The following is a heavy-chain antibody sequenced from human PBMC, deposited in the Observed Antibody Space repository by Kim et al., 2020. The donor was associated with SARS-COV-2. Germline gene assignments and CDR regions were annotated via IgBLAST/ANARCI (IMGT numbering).Heavy chain of an antibody. CDR3: ARDWALDS. CDR2: ITRSSATT. V-gene: IGHV3-48*02. Sequence: GGSLRLSCAASGFTFSSYDMNWVRQAPGKGLEWVSHITRSSATTYYADSVKGRFTISRDNAKNSLYLQMDSLRDEDTAVYYCARDWALDSWGQGTLVTVS. J-gene: IGHJ4*02. D-gene: IGHD3-16*01. CDR1: GFTFSSYD.